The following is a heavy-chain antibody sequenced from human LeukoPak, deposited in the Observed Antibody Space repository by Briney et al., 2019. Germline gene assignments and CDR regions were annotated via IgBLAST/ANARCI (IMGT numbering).Heavy chain of an antibody. Sequence: SVKVSCKASGGTFSSYAISWVRQAPGQGLEWMGGIIPIFGTASYAQKFQGRVTITADESTSTAYMELSSLRSEDTAVYYCARDIPHIVVVPASYYYYMDVWGKGTTVTVSS. V-gene: IGHV1-69*01. CDR2: IIPIFGTA. CDR3: ARDIPHIVVVPASYYYYMDV. CDR1: GGTFSSYA. D-gene: IGHD2-2*01. J-gene: IGHJ6*03.